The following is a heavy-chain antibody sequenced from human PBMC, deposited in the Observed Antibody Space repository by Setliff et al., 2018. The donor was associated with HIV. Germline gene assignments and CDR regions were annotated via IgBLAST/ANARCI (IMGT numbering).Heavy chain of an antibody. CDR2: IHYSGIT. Sequence: PSETLSLTCTVSRDSINGHWWSWIRQPPGKGLEWTGSIHYSGITHYNPSLKNRLTMSVDTSKNQVSLKLTSVTAADTAVYYCARYKCINFACVGFDIWGQGTVVTVSS. V-gene: IGHV4-59*11. J-gene: IGHJ3*02. CDR1: RDSINGHW. D-gene: IGHD3-9*01. CDR3: ARYKCINFACVGFDI.